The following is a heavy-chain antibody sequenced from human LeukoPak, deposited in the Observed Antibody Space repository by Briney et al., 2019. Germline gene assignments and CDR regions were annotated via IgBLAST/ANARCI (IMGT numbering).Heavy chain of an antibody. Sequence: PGRSLRLSCAASGFTFSSYAMHWVRQAPGKGLEGVAVISYDGSNKYYADSVKGRFTISRDNSKNTLYLQMKSIRAEDTAVYFCARAAVEWELSYWGQGTLVTVSA. CDR2: ISYDGSNK. D-gene: IGHD1-26*01. V-gene: IGHV3-30-3*01. J-gene: IGHJ4*02. CDR1: GFTFSSYA. CDR3: ARAAVEWELSY.